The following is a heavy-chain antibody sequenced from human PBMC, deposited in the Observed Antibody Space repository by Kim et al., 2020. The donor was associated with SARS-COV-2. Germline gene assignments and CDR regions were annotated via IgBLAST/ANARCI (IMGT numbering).Heavy chain of an antibody. V-gene: IGHV5-51*01. D-gene: IGHD2-15*01. Sequence: GVEWMVTIYPDDSEIKYSPSFQGQVTISADKSISTAYLQWSSLKASDTAMYYCARPRYCSGDSCFYFDSWGQGTLVTVSS. CDR3: ARPRYCSGDSCFYFDS. CDR2: IYPDDSEI. J-gene: IGHJ4*02.